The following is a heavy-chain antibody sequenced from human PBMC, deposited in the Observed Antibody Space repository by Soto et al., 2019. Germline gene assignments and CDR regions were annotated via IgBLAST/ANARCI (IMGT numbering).Heavy chain of an antibody. J-gene: IGHJ6*02. CDR3: ARDPRHCSSTSCHNPV. V-gene: IGHV4-31*02. Sequence: LSLTCTVSGGSISSGGYYWSWIRQYPGKGLEWIGYIYYSGSTYYNPSLKSRVTISVDTSKNQFSLKLSSVTAADTAVYYCARDPRHCSSTSCHNPVWGQGTTVTVSS. D-gene: IGHD2-2*02. CDR2: IYYSGST. CDR1: GGSISSGGYY.